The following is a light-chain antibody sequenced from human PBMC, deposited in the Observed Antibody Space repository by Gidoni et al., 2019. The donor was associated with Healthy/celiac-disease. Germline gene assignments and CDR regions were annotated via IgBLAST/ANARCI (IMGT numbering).Light chain of an antibody. J-gene: IGKJ1*01. CDR1: QSVSSN. CDR2: GAS. Sequence: VTAQTIGTLSESPGERATLSCRASQSVSSNLAWYQQKPGQAPRLLIYGASARATGIPARFSGSGSGTEFTLTISSLQSEDFAVYYCQQYNNWPPWTFGQGTKVEIK. CDR3: QQYNNWPPWT. V-gene: IGKV3-15*01.